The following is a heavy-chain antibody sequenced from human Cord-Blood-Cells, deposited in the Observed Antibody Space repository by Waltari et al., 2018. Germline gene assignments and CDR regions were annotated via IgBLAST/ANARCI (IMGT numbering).Heavy chain of an antibody. CDR3: ARETAEFGDYVGWFDP. Sequence: QVQLQESGPGLVKPSQTLSLTCTVSGGSISSGDYYWSWIRQPPGKGLEWIGYIYYSGGTYSNPSLESRVTISVDTSKNQFSLKLSSVTAADTAVYYCARETAEFGDYVGWFDPWGQGTLVTVSS. V-gene: IGHV4-30-4*08. CDR2: IYYSGGT. J-gene: IGHJ5*02. D-gene: IGHD4-17*01. CDR1: GGSISSGDYY.